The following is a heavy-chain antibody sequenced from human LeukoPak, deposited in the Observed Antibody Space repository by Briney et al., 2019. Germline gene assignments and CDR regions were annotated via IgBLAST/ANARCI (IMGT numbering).Heavy chain of an antibody. J-gene: IGHJ4*02. CDR3: GRARAFDS. Sequence: GESLKISCKASGYTFTTYWIGWVRQMPGKGLEWMGIIYPDDSDTRYSPSFPGQVTLSADKSITPASLQWSSLKASHSAMYYCGRARAFDSWGQGTLVTVSS. CDR2: IYPDDSDT. V-gene: IGHV5-51*01. CDR1: GYTFTTYW.